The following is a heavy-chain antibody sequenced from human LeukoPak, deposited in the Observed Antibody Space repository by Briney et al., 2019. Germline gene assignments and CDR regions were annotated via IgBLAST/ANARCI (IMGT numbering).Heavy chain of an antibody. CDR3: AKDRGGGSSSWY. J-gene: IGHJ4*02. CDR2: ISGSGGSI. Sequence: GGSLRLSCAASGFTFSSYAMSWVRQAPGKGLEWVPVISGSGGSIFYADSVKGRFTISRDNSKNTVYLQMNSLRAEDTAVYYCAKDRGGGSSSWYWGQGTLITVSS. V-gene: IGHV3-23*01. D-gene: IGHD6-13*01. CDR1: GFTFSSYA.